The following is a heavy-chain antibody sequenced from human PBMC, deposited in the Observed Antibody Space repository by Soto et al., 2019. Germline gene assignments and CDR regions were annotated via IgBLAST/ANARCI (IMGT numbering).Heavy chain of an antibody. Sequence: SGTLSLTCAVYGGSFSGYYWSWIRQPPGKGLEWIGEINHSGSTNYNPSLKSRVTISVDTSKNQFPLTLSSVTAADTAVYYCARGFTNPFRLLSYDFWSGPSGGDYWGQGTLVTVSS. CDR3: ARGFTNPFRLLSYDFWSGPSGGDY. J-gene: IGHJ4*02. D-gene: IGHD3-3*01. V-gene: IGHV4-34*01. CDR2: INHSGST. CDR1: GGSFSGYY.